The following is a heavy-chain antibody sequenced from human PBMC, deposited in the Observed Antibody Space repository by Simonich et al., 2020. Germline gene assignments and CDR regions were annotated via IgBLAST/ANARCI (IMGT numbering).Heavy chain of an antibody. CDR3: ARDSSYYGSGSYYFDY. Sequence: GGGLVKPGGSLRLTCAASGFTFSSYSINWVRQAPGKGLEWVSTISSSSSYIYYADSVKGRFTISRDNAKNSLYLQMNSLRAEDTAVYHCARDSSYYGSGSYYFDYWGQGTLVTVSS. V-gene: IGHV3-21*01. CDR2: ISSSSSYI. J-gene: IGHJ4*02. D-gene: IGHD3-10*01. CDR1: GFTFSSYS.